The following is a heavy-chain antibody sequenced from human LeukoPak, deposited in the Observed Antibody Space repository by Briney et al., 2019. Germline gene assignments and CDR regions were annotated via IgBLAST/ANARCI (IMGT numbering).Heavy chain of an antibody. Sequence: SETLSLTCTVSGGSISSYSWSWIRQPAGKGLEWIGRIYTSGSTNYNPSLKSRVNMSLDTSKNQFSLNLTSVTAADTAVYYCARDRGAATFDYWGQGTLVTISS. V-gene: IGHV4-4*07. CDR1: GGSISSYS. CDR2: IYTSGST. D-gene: IGHD1-26*01. J-gene: IGHJ4*02. CDR3: ARDRGAATFDY.